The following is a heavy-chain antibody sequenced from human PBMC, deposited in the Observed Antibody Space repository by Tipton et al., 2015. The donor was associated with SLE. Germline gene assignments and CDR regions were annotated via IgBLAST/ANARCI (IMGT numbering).Heavy chain of an antibody. CDR3: ARETSWVDY. V-gene: IGHV4-59*12. D-gene: IGHD7-27*01. Sequence: TLSLTCTVSGASISSYYWSWIRQPPGKGLEWIGSVYYSGNTHYNPSLKSRVTISVDTSKNQFSLKLTSLTAADTAVYYCARETSWVDYWGQGTLVTVSS. J-gene: IGHJ4*02. CDR2: VYYSGNT. CDR1: GASISSYY.